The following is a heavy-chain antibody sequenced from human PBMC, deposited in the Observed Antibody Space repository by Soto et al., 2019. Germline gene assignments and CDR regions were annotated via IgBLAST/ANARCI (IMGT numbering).Heavy chain of an antibody. J-gene: IGHJ4*02. D-gene: IGHD3-9*01. CDR1: GYTFTNFG. V-gene: IGHV1-18*01. CDR2: ISAYNGNI. Sequence: GASVKVSCKASGYTFTNFGLSWVRQAPGQGLEWMGWISAYNGNINYAQKFQDRVTMTTDTSTNTAYMELRSLRSDDTAVYYCARDRRVLRYFDRNTIDYWGQGTLVTVSS. CDR3: ARDRRVLRYFDRNTIDY.